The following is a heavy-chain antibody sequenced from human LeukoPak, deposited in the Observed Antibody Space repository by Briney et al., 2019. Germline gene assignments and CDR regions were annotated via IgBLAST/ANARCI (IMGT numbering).Heavy chain of an antibody. D-gene: IGHD3-16*02. V-gene: IGHV4-34*01. J-gene: IGHJ4*02. CDR1: GGSFSGYY. Sequence: SETLSLTCAVYGGSFSGYYWSWIRQPPGKGLEWIGEINHSGSTNCNPSLKSRVTISVDTSKNQFSLKLSSVTAADTAVYYCARRLMITFGGVIVIRPGYFDYWGQGTLVTVSS. CDR3: ARRLMITFGGVIVIRPGYFDY. CDR2: INHSGST.